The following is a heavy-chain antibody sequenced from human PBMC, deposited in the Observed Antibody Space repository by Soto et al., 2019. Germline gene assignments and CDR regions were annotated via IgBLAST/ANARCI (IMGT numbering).Heavy chain of an antibody. J-gene: IGHJ6*02. Sequence: QVQLVQSGAEVKKPGSSVKVSCKASGGTFSSYAISWVRQAPGQGLEWMGGIISIFGTADYAQKFQGRVTITAAESTSTANMELSSLRSEYTAVYYCASHKRWLQLNYYGMDVWGQGTTVTVSS. CDR3: ASHKRWLQLNYYGMDV. CDR2: IISIFGTA. CDR1: GGTFSSYA. V-gene: IGHV1-69*12. D-gene: IGHD5-12*01.